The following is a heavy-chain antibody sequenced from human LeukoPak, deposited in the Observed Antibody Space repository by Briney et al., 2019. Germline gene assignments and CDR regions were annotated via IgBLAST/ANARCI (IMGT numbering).Heavy chain of an antibody. J-gene: IGHJ4*02. CDR2: ISSSSTI. V-gene: IGHV3-48*02. CDR3: ARDFGYLRGYSYGPDY. CDR1: GFTFSSYS. Sequence: GGSLRLSCAASGFTFSSYSMNWVRQAPGKGLEWVSYISSSSTIYYADSVKGRFTISRDNAKNSLYLQMNSLRDEDTAVYYCARDFGYLRGYSYGPDYWGQGTLVTVSS. D-gene: IGHD5-18*01.